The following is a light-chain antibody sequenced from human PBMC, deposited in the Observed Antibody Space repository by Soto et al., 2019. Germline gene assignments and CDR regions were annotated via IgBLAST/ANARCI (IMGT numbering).Light chain of an antibody. CDR1: QSVSSNY. Sequence: EIVLTQFPGTLSLSPGERATLSCRASQSVSSNYLAWYQQRPGQPPNLLIFGASNRAPGIPDRFSGSGSGTDFTLTISRLEPEDFATYYCQQSYRTPHTFGPGTKLETK. J-gene: IGKJ2*01. CDR2: GAS. V-gene: IGKV3-20*01. CDR3: QQSYRTPHT.